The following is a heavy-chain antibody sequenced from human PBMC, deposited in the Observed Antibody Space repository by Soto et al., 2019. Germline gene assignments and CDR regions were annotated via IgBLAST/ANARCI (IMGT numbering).Heavy chain of an antibody. CDR3: AKGLDGVIASQVVY. D-gene: IGHD3-22*01. CDR2: ISGSGGST. J-gene: IGHJ4*02. Sequence: EVQLLESGGGLVQPGGSLRLSCAASGFTFSSYAMSWVRQAPGKGLEWVSAISGSGGSTYYADSVKGRFTISRDNSKNTLYLQMNSLRAEDTAVYHCAKGLDGVIASQVVYWGQGTLVTVSS. CDR1: GFTFSSYA. V-gene: IGHV3-23*01.